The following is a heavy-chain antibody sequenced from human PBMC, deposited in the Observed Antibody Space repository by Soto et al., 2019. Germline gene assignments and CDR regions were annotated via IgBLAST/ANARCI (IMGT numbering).Heavy chain of an antibody. V-gene: IGHV2-5*02. D-gene: IGHD3-9*01. J-gene: IGHJ6*02. CDR2: IYWDDAK. CDR3: AQMDFDLYGMDV. CDR1: GISLTNSGVG. Sequence: QITLTESGTTLVKPTQTLTLTCTFSGISLTNSGVGVSWIRQPPGKALEWLAVIYWDDAKHFSPSQKSRLTITKDTSKNQVVLTMTSMDSVDTATYFCAQMDFDLYGMDVWGQGTTVIVSS.